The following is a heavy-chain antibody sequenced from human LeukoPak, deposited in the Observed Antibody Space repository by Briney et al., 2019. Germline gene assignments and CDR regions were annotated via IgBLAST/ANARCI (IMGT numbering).Heavy chain of an antibody. CDR2: ISSSSGYI. V-gene: IGHV3-21*01. J-gene: IGHJ3*02. CDR3: ARDATLSSGWTHDALDI. Sequence: GGSLRLSCAASGFNFSLYGMSWVRQAPGKGLEWVSSISSSSGYIYYADSLKGRFTISRDNAKNSVFLQMNSLRADDTAVYYCARDATLSSGWTHDALDIWGQGTMVTVSS. CDR1: GFNFSLYG. D-gene: IGHD6-19*01.